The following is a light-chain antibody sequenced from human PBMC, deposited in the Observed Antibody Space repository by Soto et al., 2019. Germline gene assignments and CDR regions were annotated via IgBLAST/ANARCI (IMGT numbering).Light chain of an antibody. V-gene: IGKV3-15*01. J-gene: IGKJ1*01. CDR3: QQYADWPKT. CDR2: AAS. Sequence: DIVLTQSPGTLSVSPGERATLSCRASQSVSDSVVWYQQKSGQAPSLLIYAASTRAAGVPARFSGSGSGTEFTLTISSLQSEDFAVYFCQQYADWPKTFGQGTKVDIK. CDR1: QSVSDS.